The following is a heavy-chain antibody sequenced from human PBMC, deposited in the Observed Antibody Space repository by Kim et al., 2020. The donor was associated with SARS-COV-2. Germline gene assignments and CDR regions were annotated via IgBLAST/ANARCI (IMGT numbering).Heavy chain of an antibody. Sequence: GGSLRLSCAASGFTFSSYGMHWVRQAPGKGLEWVAVISYDGSNKYYADSVKGRFTISRDNSKNTLYLQMNSLRAEDTAVYYCARILTRDGYNGYWGQGTLVTVSS. D-gene: IGHD5-12*01. CDR3: ARILTRDGYNGY. CDR1: GFTFSSYG. V-gene: IGHV3-33*05. J-gene: IGHJ4*02. CDR2: ISYDGSNK.